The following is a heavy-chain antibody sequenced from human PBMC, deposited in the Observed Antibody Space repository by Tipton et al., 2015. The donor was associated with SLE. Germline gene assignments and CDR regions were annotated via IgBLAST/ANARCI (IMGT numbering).Heavy chain of an antibody. CDR2: IYYTGTT. Sequence: TLSLTCTVSGGSINSYYWSWVRQPPGKGLEWIGYIYYTGTTNYSPSLKSRVTISVDTSKNQFSLKLSSVTAADTAIYYCARGPLYGLDIWGHGTPVTVSS. V-gene: IGHV4-59*01. D-gene: IGHD3-10*01. J-gene: IGHJ3*02. CDR3: ARGPLYGLDI. CDR1: GGSINSYY.